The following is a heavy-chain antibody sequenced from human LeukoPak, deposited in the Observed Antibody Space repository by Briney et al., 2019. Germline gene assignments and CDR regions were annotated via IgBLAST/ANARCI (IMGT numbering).Heavy chain of an antibody. D-gene: IGHD1-1*01. V-gene: IGHV4-59*01. Sequence: SETLSLTCTVSGGSLSSYYWSWIRQPPGKGLEWIGYIYHSGSANYNPSLKSRVTISVDTPKNQFSLKLSSVTAADTAVYYCARDPRNGDYFDYWGQGTLVSVSS. CDR3: ARDPRNGDYFDY. CDR2: IYHSGSA. J-gene: IGHJ4*02. CDR1: GGSLSSYY.